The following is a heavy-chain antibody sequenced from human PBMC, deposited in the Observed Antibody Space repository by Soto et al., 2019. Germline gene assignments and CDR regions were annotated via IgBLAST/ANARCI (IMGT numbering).Heavy chain of an antibody. CDR2: ISSSGGTI. CDR1: GFTFSSYE. V-gene: IGHV3-48*03. D-gene: IGHD3-22*01. Sequence: PGGSLRLSGAAAGFTFSSYEMKWVRQAPGKGLEWDSYISSSGGTIYYADSVKGRFTNSRDNAKNSLYLQMNSLRAEDTAVYYGASLHLGMTMIPHAFDIWGEGTMVTFSS. CDR3: ASLHLGMTMIPHAFDI. J-gene: IGHJ3*02.